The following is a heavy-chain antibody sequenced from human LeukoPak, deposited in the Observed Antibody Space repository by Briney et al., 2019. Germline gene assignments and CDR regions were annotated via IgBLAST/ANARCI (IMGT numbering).Heavy chain of an antibody. Sequence: PGGSLRLSCAASGFTFRSYGMHWVRQAPGKGLEYVSAISSNGGRTYYANSVKGRFTISRDNSRNTLYLQMGSLRAEDMAVYYWATYYYDSGGFHFHHWGQGTLVTVSS. CDR3: ATYYYDSGGFHFHH. V-gene: IGHV3-64*01. CDR2: ISSNGGRT. J-gene: IGHJ1*01. CDR1: GFTFRSYG. D-gene: IGHD3-22*01.